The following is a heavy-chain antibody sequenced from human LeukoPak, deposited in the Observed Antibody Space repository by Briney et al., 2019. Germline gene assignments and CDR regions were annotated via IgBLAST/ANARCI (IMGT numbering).Heavy chain of an antibody. V-gene: IGHV5-10-1*01. D-gene: IGHD3-10*01. CDR2: IDPTDSYT. J-gene: IGHJ4*02. CDR1: GYTFTSYW. CDR3: ARHNPGRGDELDY. Sequence: GESLKISCKGSGYTFTSYWFSWVRQMPGKGLEWLGNIDPTDSYTIYSPSFQGHVTISADKSISTAYLQWSSLKASDTAMYYCARHNPGRGDELDYWGRGTLVTVSS.